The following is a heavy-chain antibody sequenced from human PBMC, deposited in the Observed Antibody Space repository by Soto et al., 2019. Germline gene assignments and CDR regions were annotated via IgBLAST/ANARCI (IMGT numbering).Heavy chain of an antibody. D-gene: IGHD3-16*01. Sequence: SETLSLTCPVSDGSISSGGYYWSWIRQHPGKGLEWIGYTYYSGSTYYNPSLKSRVTISVDTSKNQFSLKLSSVTAADTAVYYCARRYGWAFDIWGQGTTVTVSS. V-gene: IGHV4-31*03. CDR2: TYYSGST. J-gene: IGHJ3*02. CDR3: ARRYGWAFDI. CDR1: DGSISSGGYY.